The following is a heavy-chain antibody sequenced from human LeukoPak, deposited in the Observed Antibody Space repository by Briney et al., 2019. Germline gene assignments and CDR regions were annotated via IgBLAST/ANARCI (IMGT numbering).Heavy chain of an antibody. CDR1: GFTFSSYW. D-gene: IGHD2/OR15-2a*01. V-gene: IGHV3-7*01. CDR3: AREAFLWRRGLNWFGP. Sequence: GGSLRLSCAASGFTFSSYWMSWVRQAPGKGLEWVANIKQDGSEKYYVDSVKGRFTISRDNAKNSLYLQMNSLRAEDTAVYYCAREAFLWRRGLNWFGPWGQGTLVTVSS. J-gene: IGHJ5*02. CDR2: IKQDGSEK.